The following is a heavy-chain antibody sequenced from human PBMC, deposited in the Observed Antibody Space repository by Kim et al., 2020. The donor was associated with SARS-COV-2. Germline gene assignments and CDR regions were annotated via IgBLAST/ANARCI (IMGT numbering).Heavy chain of an antibody. CDR1: GYTFTGYY. CDR2: INPNSGGT. D-gene: IGHD6-13*01. CDR3: ARAGYSSSWYVWVAENLGFDP. V-gene: IGHV1-2*06. Sequence: ASVKVSCKASGYTFTGYYMHWVRQAPGQGLEWMGRINPNSGGTNYAQKFQGRVTMTRDTSISTAYMELSRLRSDDTAVYYCARAGYSSSWYVWVAENLGFDPWGQGTLVTVSS. J-gene: IGHJ5*02.